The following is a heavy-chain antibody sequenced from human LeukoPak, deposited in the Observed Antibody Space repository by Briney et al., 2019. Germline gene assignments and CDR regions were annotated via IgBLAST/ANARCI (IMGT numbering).Heavy chain of an antibody. CDR2: ISSSGSTI. D-gene: IGHD6-19*01. V-gene: IGHV3-48*03. J-gene: IGHJ4*02. CDR3: ARRSSGWHYYFDY. CDR1: GFRFSDYE. Sequence: HSGGSLRLSCAASGFRFSDYEMNWVRQAPGKGLEWVSYISSSGSTIYYADSVKGRFTISRDNAKNSLYLQMNSLRAEDTAVYYCARRSSGWHYYFDYWGQGTLVTVSS.